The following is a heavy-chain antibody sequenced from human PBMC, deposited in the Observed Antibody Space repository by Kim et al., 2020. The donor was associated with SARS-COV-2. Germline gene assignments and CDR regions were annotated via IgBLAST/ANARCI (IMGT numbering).Heavy chain of an antibody. CDR1: GSTFSSYA. Sequence: GGSLRLSCAASGSTFSSYAMSWVRQAPGKGLEWVSTISGSGGTTYYADSVKGRFTISRDNSKITLYLQMNSLRAEDTAVYYCAHYYCSGGTCYRYFDLWGRGTLVTVSS. CDR2: ISGSGGTT. V-gene: IGHV3-23*01. CDR3: AHYYCSGGTCYRYFDL. J-gene: IGHJ2*01. D-gene: IGHD2-15*01.